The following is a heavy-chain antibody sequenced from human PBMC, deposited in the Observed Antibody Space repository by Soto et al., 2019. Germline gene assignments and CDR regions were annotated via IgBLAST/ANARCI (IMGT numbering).Heavy chain of an antibody. CDR2: IWYDGSNK. J-gene: IGHJ6*02. CDR3: AKDHQLEHYGMDV. CDR1: GFTFSSYG. D-gene: IGHD1-1*01. Sequence: PGGSLRLSCAASGFTFSSYGMHWVRQAPGKGLEWVAVIWYDGSNKYYADSVKGRFTISRDNSKNTLYLQMNSLRAEDTAVYYCAKDHQLEHYGMDVWGQGTTVTVSS. V-gene: IGHV3-30*02.